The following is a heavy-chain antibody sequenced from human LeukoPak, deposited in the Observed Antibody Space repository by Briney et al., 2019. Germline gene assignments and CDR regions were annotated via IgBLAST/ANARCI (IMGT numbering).Heavy chain of an antibody. J-gene: IGHJ4*02. CDR2: ISWNSGSI. V-gene: IGHV3-9*01. CDR3: AKGKQWLVPDFDY. D-gene: IGHD6-19*01. CDR1: GFTFDDYA. Sequence: GRSLRLSCAASGFTFDDYAMHWVRQAPGKGLEWVSGISWNSGSIGHADSVKGRFTISRDNAKNSLYLQMNSLRAEDTALYYCAKGKQWLVPDFDYWGQGTLVTVSS.